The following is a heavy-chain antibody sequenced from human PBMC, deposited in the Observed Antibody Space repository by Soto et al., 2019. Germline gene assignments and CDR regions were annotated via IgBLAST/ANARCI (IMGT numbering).Heavy chain of an antibody. Sequence: EVQLVESGGGLIQPGGSLRLSCAASGFTVSSNYMSWVRQAPGKGLEWVSVIYSGGSTYYADSVKGRFTISRDNSKNTLYLQMNSLRAEDTAVYYCASANWGSRGALDAFDIWGQGTMVTVSS. J-gene: IGHJ3*02. CDR3: ASANWGSRGALDAFDI. CDR1: GFTVSSNY. CDR2: IYSGGST. D-gene: IGHD7-27*01. V-gene: IGHV3-53*01.